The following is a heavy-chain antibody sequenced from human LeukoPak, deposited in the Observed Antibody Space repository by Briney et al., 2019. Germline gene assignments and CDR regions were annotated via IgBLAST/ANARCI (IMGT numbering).Heavy chain of an antibody. CDR1: GGSFSGYY. D-gene: IGHD3-16*01. CDR2: INHSGST. Sequence: SETLSLTCAVYGGSFSGYYWSWIRQPPGEGLEWIGEINHSGSTNYNPSLKSRVTVSVDTSKNQFSLNLSSVTAADTAVYYCVRGSTLRHYQYWGQGTLVTVSS. V-gene: IGHV4-34*01. J-gene: IGHJ4*02. CDR3: VRGSTLRHYQY.